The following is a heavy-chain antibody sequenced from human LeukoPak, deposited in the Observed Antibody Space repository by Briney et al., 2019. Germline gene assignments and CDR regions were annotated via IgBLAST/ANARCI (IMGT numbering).Heavy chain of an antibody. CDR1: GGSFSGYY. Sequence: SETLSLTCAVYGGSFSGYYCSWIRQPPGKGLEWIGEINHSGSTNYNPSLKSRVAISVDTSKNQFSLKLSSVAAADTAVYYCAREPNSSHQGGNDYWGQGTLVTVSS. V-gene: IGHV4-34*01. D-gene: IGHD2-15*01. CDR3: AREPNSSHQGGNDY. CDR2: INHSGST. J-gene: IGHJ4*02.